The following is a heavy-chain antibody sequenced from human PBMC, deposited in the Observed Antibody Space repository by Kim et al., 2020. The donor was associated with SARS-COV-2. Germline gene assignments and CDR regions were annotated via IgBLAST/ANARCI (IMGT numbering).Heavy chain of an antibody. CDR2: INAYTGDR. CDR1: GYTFSSYG. J-gene: IGHJ6*02. CDR3: AREKAAAISHYYYGMDV. Sequence: ASVKVSCKASGYTFSSYGISWVRQAPGQGLKWMGWINAYTGDRRYAQTFQGRVTMTTDTSTRTAYMGLTSLRSDDTAVYYCAREKAAAISHYYYGMDVWGQGTTVTVSS. D-gene: IGHD6-13*01. V-gene: IGHV1-18*04.